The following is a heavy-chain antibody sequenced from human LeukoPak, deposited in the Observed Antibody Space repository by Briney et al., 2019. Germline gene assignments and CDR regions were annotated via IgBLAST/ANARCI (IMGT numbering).Heavy chain of an antibody. D-gene: IGHD3-10*01. CDR1: GYTFTSYG. Sequence: ASVKVSCKASGYTFTSYGISWVRQAPGQGLEWMGWISAYNGNTNYAQKLQGRVTMTTDTSTSTAYMELRSLRSDDTAVYYYARDPEDTMVRGVADGMDVWGQGTTVTVSS. CDR2: ISAYNGNT. CDR3: ARDPEDTMVRGVADGMDV. V-gene: IGHV1-18*01. J-gene: IGHJ6*02.